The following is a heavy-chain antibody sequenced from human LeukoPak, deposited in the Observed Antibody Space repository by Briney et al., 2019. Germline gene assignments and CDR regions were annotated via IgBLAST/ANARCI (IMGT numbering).Heavy chain of an antibody. D-gene: IGHD1-26*01. J-gene: IGHJ6*03. V-gene: IGHV1-69*05. Sequence: SVKVSCKASGGTFSSYAISWVRQAPGQGLEWMGRIIPIFGTANYAQKCQGIVTITTDESTRTAYMELSSLRSEDTAVYYCARDRIVGATTGYYYYMDVWGKGTTVTVSS. CDR2: IIPIFGTA. CDR3: ARDRIVGATTGYYYYMDV. CDR1: GGTFSSYA.